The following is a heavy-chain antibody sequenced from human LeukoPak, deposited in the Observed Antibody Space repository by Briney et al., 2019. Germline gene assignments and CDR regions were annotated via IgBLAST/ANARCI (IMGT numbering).Heavy chain of an antibody. V-gene: IGHV1-18*01. CDR1: GYTFTSYG. CDR2: ISAYNGNT. J-gene: IGHJ5*02. D-gene: IGHD6-13*01. Sequence: GASVKVSCKASGYTFTSYGISWVRQAPGRGLEWMGWISAYNGNTNYAQKLQGRVTMTTDTSTSTAYMELRSLRSDDTAVYYCARDHAGIAAAGIFLYNWFDPWGQGALVTVSS. CDR3: ARDHAGIAAAGIFLYNWFDP.